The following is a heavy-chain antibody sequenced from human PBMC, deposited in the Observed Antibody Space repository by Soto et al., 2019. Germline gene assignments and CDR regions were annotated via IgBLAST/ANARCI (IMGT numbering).Heavy chain of an antibody. CDR3: AREDDYYDSSGYLY. CDR1: GYRFSSYG. V-gene: IGHV1-18*01. CDR2: ISAFNGNR. D-gene: IGHD3-22*01. J-gene: IGHJ4*02. Sequence: QVHLEQSGAEVKKPGASVKVSCKASGYRFSSYGISWVRQAPGQGLEWMGWISAFNGNRNYAQKFQGRVTLTTDTSTGTAYMELRGLRSDDTAVYYCAREDDYYDSSGYLYWGQGTQVTVSS.